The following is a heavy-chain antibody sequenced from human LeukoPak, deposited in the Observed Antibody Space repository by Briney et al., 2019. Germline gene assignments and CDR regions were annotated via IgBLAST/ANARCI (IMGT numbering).Heavy chain of an antibody. CDR3: ARDWGDYYYDSSPHYFDY. CDR1: GFTFSDYY. J-gene: IGHJ4*02. Sequence: GGSLRLSCAASGFTFSDYYMSWIRQAPGQGLEWVSYISSSGSTIYYADSVKGRFTIPRDNAKHSLYLQMNSLRAEDTAVYYCARDWGDYYYDSSPHYFDYWGEGTLVTVSS. D-gene: IGHD3-22*01. CDR2: ISSSGSTI. V-gene: IGHV3-11*01.